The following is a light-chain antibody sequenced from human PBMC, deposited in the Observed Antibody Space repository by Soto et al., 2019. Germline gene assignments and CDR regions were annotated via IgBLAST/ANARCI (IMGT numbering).Light chain of an antibody. CDR3: QRYDSLPPT. CDR2: DAS. V-gene: IGKV1-33*01. CDR1: HDIKKF. Sequence: DIQMTQSPSSLSASVGDRVTITCQASHDIKKFLNWFQEKPGKAPELLIYDASNLQTGVPSRFSGSGSGTHFTFTISSLQPEDIATCYCQRYDSLPPTFGQGTRLDIK. J-gene: IGKJ5*01.